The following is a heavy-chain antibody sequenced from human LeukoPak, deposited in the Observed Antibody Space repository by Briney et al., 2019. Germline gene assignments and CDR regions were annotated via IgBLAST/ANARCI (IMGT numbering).Heavy chain of an antibody. Sequence: GGSLRLSCAASGFTFSSYAMHWVRQAPGKGLEWVAVISYDGSNKYYADSVKGRFTISRDNSKNTLYLQMNSLRAEDTAVYYCARDGCSSTSCPGANYYYYGMDVWGQGTTVTVSS. V-gene: IGHV3-30*04. CDR2: ISYDGSNK. J-gene: IGHJ6*02. D-gene: IGHD2-2*01. CDR3: ARDGCSSTSCPGANYYYYGMDV. CDR1: GFTFSSYA.